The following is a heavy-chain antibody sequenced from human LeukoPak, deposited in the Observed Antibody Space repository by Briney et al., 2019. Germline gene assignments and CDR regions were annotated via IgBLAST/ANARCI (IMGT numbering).Heavy chain of an antibody. D-gene: IGHD1-26*01. Sequence: GGSLRLSCAASGFTFSYFAMHWVRQAPGKGLEHVSAISSDGTTTLYANSVKGRFTISRDNSKNTLYLQMGSLRADDMAVYYCARSLGATAYGGQGTLVTVS. CDR1: GFTFSYFA. CDR3: ARSLGATAY. V-gene: IGHV3-64*01. J-gene: IGHJ4*02. CDR2: ISSDGTTT.